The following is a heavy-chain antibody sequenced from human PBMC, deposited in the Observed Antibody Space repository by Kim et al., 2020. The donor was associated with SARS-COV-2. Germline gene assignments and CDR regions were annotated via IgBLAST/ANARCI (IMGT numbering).Heavy chain of an antibody. CDR2: INARGNIA. Sequence: GGSLRLSCAASGFTFTGHYMSWIRQAPGKGLEWISYINARGNIAYYAESVKGRFSISRDNAKSSVYLEMNTLRSEDTAVYYCARVEVGGGNENAFELWGQGTLVTVSS. J-gene: IGHJ3*01. CDR1: GFTFTGHY. CDR3: ARVEVGGGNENAFEL. V-gene: IGHV3-11*01. D-gene: IGHD3-10*01.